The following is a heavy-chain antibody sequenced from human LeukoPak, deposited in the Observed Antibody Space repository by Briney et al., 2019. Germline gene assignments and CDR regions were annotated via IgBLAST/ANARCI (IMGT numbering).Heavy chain of an antibody. CDR2: ISAYNGNT. Sequence: ASVKVSCKASSYTFTSYGISWVRQAPGQGLEWMGWISAYNGNTNYAQKLQGRVTMTTDTSTSTAYMELRSLRSDDTAVYYCARDSGGYSYGEFDYWGQGTLVTVSS. D-gene: IGHD5-18*01. CDR1: SYTFTSYG. CDR3: ARDSGGYSYGEFDY. J-gene: IGHJ4*02. V-gene: IGHV1-18*01.